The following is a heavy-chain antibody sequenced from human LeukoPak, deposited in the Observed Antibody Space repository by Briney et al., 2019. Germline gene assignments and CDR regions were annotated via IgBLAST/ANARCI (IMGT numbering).Heavy chain of an antibody. D-gene: IGHD3-3*01. J-gene: IGHJ4*02. Sequence: PGGSLRLSCAASGFTFSSYAMHWVRQAPGKGLEWVAVISYDGSNKYYADSVKGRFTISRDNSKNTLYLQMNSLRAEDTAVYYCASGYYDFWSGYYLGGFDYWGRGTLVTVSS. V-gene: IGHV3-30*01. CDR3: ASGYYDFWSGYYLGGFDY. CDR1: GFTFSSYA. CDR2: ISYDGSNK.